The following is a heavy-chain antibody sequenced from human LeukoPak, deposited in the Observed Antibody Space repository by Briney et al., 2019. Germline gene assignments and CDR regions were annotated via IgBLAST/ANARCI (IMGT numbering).Heavy chain of an antibody. D-gene: IGHD3-22*01. V-gene: IGHV3-7*01. CDR2: IKQDGSEK. Sequence: GGSLRLSCAASGFTFSSYWMSWVRQAPGKGLEWVANIKQDGSEKYYVDSVKGRFTIPRDNAKNSLYLQMNSLRAEDTAVYYCARDQYYYDSSGYYQGFGFDYWGQGTLVTVSS. CDR1: GFTFSSYW. CDR3: ARDQYYYDSSGYYQGFGFDY. J-gene: IGHJ4*02.